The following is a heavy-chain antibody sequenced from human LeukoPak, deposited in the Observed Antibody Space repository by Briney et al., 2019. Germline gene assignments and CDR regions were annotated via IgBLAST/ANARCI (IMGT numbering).Heavy chain of an antibody. CDR1: GGSVSSGSYY. CDR2: IYYSGST. V-gene: IGHV4-61*01. D-gene: IGHD3-9*01. Sequence: SETLSLTCTVSGGSVSSGSYYWSWIRQPPGKGLEWIGYIYYSGSTNYNPSLKSRVTISVDTSKNQSSLKLSSVTAADTAVYYCARRVTLTGRNWFDPWGQGTLVTVSS. CDR3: ARRVTLTGRNWFDP. J-gene: IGHJ5*02.